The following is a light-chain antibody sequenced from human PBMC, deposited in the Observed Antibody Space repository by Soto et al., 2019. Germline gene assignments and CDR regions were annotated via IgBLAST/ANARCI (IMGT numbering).Light chain of an antibody. CDR1: ISDVGGYNY. CDR2: DVS. Sequence: QSALTQPASVSGSPGQSITLSFTGTISDVGGYNYVSWYQQHPGKAPKLMIFDVSNRPSGVSNRFSGSKSGYTASLTISGLQDEDEADYYCSSYTSSSTYVFGTGTKLTVL. J-gene: IGLJ1*01. CDR3: SSYTSSSTYV. V-gene: IGLV2-14*03.